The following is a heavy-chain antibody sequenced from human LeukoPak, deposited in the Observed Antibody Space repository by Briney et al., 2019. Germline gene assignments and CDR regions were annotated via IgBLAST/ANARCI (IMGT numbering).Heavy chain of an antibody. Sequence: GGSRKLSCEASGFSFSGYSMNWVRKAPGRGLDWVSSIISSIRYIYYADSVKGRFTISRDKAKNSLYMQLNSMRGEDTAVYYCARGVYGGNLRSYAFDIWGQGTMVTVSS. CDR1: GFSFSGYS. V-gene: IGHV3-21*01. D-gene: IGHD4-23*01. J-gene: IGHJ3*02. CDR3: ARGVYGGNLRSYAFDI. CDR2: IISSIRYI.